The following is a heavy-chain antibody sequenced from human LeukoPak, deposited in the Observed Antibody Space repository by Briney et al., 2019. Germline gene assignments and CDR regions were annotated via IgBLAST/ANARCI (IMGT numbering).Heavy chain of an antibody. Sequence: GGSLRLSCAASGFTFDDYAMHWVRQAPGKGLEWVSGISWNSGSIGYADSVKGRFTISRDNAKNSLYLQMNSLRAEDTAVYYCARGIEGTTNFDYWGQGTLVTVSS. CDR1: GFTFDDYA. V-gene: IGHV3-9*01. CDR3: ARGIEGTTNFDY. J-gene: IGHJ4*02. CDR2: ISWNSGSI. D-gene: IGHD1-7*01.